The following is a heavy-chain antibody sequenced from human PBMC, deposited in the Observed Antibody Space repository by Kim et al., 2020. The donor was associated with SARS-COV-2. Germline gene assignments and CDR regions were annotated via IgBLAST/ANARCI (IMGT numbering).Heavy chain of an antibody. V-gene: IGHV4-59*01. CDR2: ST. J-gene: IGHJ4*02. CDR3: AGEQQLAIDY. D-gene: IGHD6-13*01. Sequence: STNYDPSLKTRVTISVDPSKNQFSLKLSSVAAADTAVYCCAGEQQLAIDYWGQGTLVTVSS.